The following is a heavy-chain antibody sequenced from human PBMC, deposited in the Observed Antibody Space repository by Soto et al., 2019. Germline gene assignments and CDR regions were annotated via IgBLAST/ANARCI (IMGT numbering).Heavy chain of an antibody. J-gene: IGHJ4*02. CDR3: AREYCSSTSCYYFDY. D-gene: IGHD2-2*01. V-gene: IGHV1-2*04. Sequence: ASVKVSCKASGYTFTGYYMHWVRQAPGQGLEWMGWINPNSGGTNYAQKFQGWVTMTRDTSISTAYMELSRLRSDDTAVYYCAREYCSSTSCYYFDYWGQGNMVTVS. CDR1: GYTFTGYY. CDR2: INPNSGGT.